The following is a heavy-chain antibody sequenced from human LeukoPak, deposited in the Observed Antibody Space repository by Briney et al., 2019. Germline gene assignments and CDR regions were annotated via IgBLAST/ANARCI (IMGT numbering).Heavy chain of an antibody. Sequence: ASVKVSCRTSGYTFTNYDINWVRQATGQGLEWMGWMNPNSGNTGYAQKFQGRVTMTRNTSISTAYMELSSLRSEDTAVYYCARPHCSSTDCHPPEWFDPWGQGTLVTVSS. CDR2: MNPNSGNT. D-gene: IGHD2-2*01. CDR1: GYTFTNYD. V-gene: IGHV1-8*01. J-gene: IGHJ5*02. CDR3: ARPHCSSTDCHPPEWFDP.